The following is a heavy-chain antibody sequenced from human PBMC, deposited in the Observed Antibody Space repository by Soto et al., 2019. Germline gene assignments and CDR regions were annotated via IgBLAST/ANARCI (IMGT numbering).Heavy chain of an antibody. D-gene: IGHD3-3*01. CDR1: GFTFSSYG. Sequence: GGSLRLSCAASGFTFSSYGMHWVRQAPGKGLEWVAVISYDGSNKYYADSVKGRFTISRDNSKNTLYLQMNSLRAEDTAVYYCAKDGENYDFWSGYYHYYYYGMDVWGQGTTVTVSS. CDR3: AKDGENYDFWSGYYHYYYYGMDV. CDR2: ISYDGSNK. V-gene: IGHV3-30*18. J-gene: IGHJ6*02.